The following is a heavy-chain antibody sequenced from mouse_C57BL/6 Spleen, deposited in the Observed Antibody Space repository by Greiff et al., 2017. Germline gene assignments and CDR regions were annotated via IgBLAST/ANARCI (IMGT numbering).Heavy chain of an antibody. CDR3: TRVGRLRHYFDY. D-gene: IGHD2-2*01. CDR2: IDPETGGT. J-gene: IGHJ2*01. Sequence: QVQLQQSGAELVRPGASVTLSCKASGYTFTDYEMHWVKQTPVHGLEWIGAIDPETGGTAYNQKFKGKAILTADKSSSTAYMELRSLTSEDSAVYYGTRVGRLRHYFDYWGQGTTLTVAS. V-gene: IGHV1-15*01. CDR1: GYTFTDYE.